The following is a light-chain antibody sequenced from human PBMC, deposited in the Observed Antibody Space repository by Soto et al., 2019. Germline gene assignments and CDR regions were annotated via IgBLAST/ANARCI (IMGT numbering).Light chain of an antibody. J-gene: IGKJ4*01. CDR2: KAS. CDR3: QQYHTYPPT. Sequence: DIQMTQSPSTLSASVGDRVTITCRASQSVSSGLAWYQHKPGKAPNLLIYKASSLESGVTSRFSGSESGTEFTLTISSLQPDDFATYFCQQYHTYPPTFGGGTKVRIK. CDR1: QSVSSG. V-gene: IGKV1-5*03.